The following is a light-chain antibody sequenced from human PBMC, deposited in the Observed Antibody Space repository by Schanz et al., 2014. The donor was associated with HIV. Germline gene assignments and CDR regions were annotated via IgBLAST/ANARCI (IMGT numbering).Light chain of an antibody. V-gene: IGKV4-1*01. CDR3: QQCSTTPLT. CDR1: QSVFNRSNNRNY. Sequence: DIVMTQSPDSLAVSLGERAAINCKSSQSVFNRSNNRNYLSWYQQKLGQPPKLLIYWASTRESGVPDRFSGSGSETNFTLTISSLQAEDVAVYYCQQCSTTPLTFGGGTKVEIK. J-gene: IGKJ4*01. CDR2: WAS.